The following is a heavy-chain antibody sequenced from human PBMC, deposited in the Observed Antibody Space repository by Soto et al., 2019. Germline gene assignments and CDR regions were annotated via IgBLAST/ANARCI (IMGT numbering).Heavy chain of an antibody. CDR1: GFTFSNVW. D-gene: IGHD2-15*01. V-gene: IGHV3-15*01. Sequence: EVQLVESGGGLVKPGGSLSLSCAASGFTFSNVWMSWVRQAPGKGLEWVGRIKRRADGGTTDYATPVRGRFTVSRDDSKTTLSLQMNSMKTEDTAVYYCTARYCSGGSCYSVVYWGQGTLVTVSS. J-gene: IGHJ4*02. CDR2: IKRRADGGTT. CDR3: TARYCSGGSCYSVVY.